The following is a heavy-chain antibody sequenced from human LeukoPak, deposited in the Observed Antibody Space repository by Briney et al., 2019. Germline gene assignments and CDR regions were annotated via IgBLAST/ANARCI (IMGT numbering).Heavy chain of an antibody. CDR1: GGTFSSYA. J-gene: IGHJ3*02. CDR3: ARDGAQYDYVWGSYRRDAFDI. D-gene: IGHD3-16*02. Sequence: ASVKVSCKASGGTFSSYAFSWVRQAPGQGLEWMGGIIPIFGTANYAQTFQGRVTITADESTSTAYMELSSLRSEDTAVYYCARDGAQYDYVWGSYRRDAFDIWGQGTMVTVSS. V-gene: IGHV1-69*13. CDR2: IIPIFGTA.